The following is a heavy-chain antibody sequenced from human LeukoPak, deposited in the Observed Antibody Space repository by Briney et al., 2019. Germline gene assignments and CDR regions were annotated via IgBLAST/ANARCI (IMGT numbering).Heavy chain of an antibody. D-gene: IGHD5-18*01. V-gene: IGHV4-34*01. CDR1: GGSFSGYY. Sequence: SETLSLTCAVYGGSFSGYYWSWIRQPPGKGLEWIGEINHSGSTNYNPSLKSRVTISVDTSKNQFSLKLSSVTAADTAVYYCARAGIQLRSTTGYYYGMDVWGKGTTVTVSS. CDR2: INHSGST. J-gene: IGHJ6*04. CDR3: ARAGIQLRSTTGYYYGMDV.